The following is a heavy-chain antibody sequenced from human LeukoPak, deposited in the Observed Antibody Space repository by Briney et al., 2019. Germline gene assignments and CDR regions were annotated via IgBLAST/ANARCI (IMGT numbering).Heavy chain of an antibody. CDR3: ARGRRPRYCSGGSCKLKLYYYMDV. J-gene: IGHJ6*03. CDR1: GGXXXGYY. V-gene: IGHV4-34*01. CDR2: INHSGST. Sequence: XCAXXGGXXXGYYWSWIRQPPGKGLEWIGEINHSGSTNYNPSLKSRVTISVDTSKNQFSLKLSSVTAADTAVYYCARGRRPRYCSGGSCKLKLYYYMDVWGKGTTVTVSS. D-gene: IGHD2-15*01.